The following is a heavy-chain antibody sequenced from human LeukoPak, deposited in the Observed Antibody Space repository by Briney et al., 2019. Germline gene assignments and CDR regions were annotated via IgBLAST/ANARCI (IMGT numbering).Heavy chain of an antibody. CDR3: ARQGPDGTFDY. V-gene: IGHV5-51*01. Sequence: GESLKISCKISGNSITNYWIVWVRQMPGKGLECMGLIHPTDSETRYSPSFQGQVTISADKSIRTAHLHWSSLKASDTAMYYCARQGPDGTFDYWGQGTLVTVSS. CDR2: IHPTDSET. CDR1: GNSITNYW. J-gene: IGHJ4*02.